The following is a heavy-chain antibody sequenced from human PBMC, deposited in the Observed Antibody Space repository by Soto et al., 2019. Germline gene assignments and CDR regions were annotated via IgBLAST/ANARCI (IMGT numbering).Heavy chain of an antibody. Sequence: EVQLVESGGGLVQPGRSLRLSCAASGFTFDDYAMHWVRQAPGKGLEWVSGISWNSGSIGYADSVKGRFTISRDNAKNSLYLQMNSLRAEDTALYYCAKDVVGATILDAFDIWGQGTMVTVFS. J-gene: IGHJ3*02. CDR2: ISWNSGSI. CDR3: AKDVVGATILDAFDI. CDR1: GFTFDDYA. D-gene: IGHD1-26*01. V-gene: IGHV3-9*01.